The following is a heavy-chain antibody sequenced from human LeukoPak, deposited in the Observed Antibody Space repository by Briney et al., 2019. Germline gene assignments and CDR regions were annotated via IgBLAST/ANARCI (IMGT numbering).Heavy chain of an antibody. Sequence: SVKVFCKASGGTFSSYAISWVRQAPGQGLEWMGRIIPIFGTANYAQKFQGRVTITTDESTSTAYMELSCLRSEDTAVYYCASPTTLRGSGLDYWGQGTLVTVSS. CDR3: ASPTTLRGSGLDY. CDR2: IIPIFGTA. CDR1: GGTFSSYA. D-gene: IGHD3-3*01. V-gene: IGHV1-69*05. J-gene: IGHJ4*02.